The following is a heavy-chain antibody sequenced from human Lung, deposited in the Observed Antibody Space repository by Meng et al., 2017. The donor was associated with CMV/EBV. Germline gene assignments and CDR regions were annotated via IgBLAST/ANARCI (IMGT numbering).Heavy chain of an antibody. D-gene: IGHD2-15*01. Sequence: QVHLLQDGPGVKKPGASVRVSCKASGYTFGSYGICWVRQAPGQGLEWMGWFVNYVDTYPAPKFQGRVTMTTDTHTNTAFMELRSLTSDDTAVYYCASGTPGRSYCDYWGQGTLVTVSS. J-gene: IGHJ4*02. CDR2: FVNYVDT. CDR1: GYTFGSYG. CDR3: ASGTPGRSYCDY. V-gene: IGHV1-18*01.